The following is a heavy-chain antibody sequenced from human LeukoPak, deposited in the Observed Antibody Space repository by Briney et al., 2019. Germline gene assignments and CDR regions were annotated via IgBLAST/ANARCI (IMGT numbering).Heavy chain of an antibody. CDR2: INPSAGNT. V-gene: IGHV1-46*01. CDR1: GYTFINYY. CDR3: ARERPSKCYFDY. J-gene: IGHJ4*02. Sequence: ASVKVSCKASGYTFINYYVHWVRQAPGQGPEYMGIINPSAGNTNYAQKFQGGITMTRDTSTTTVYMELSSLVSEDTAVYYCARERPSKCYFDYWGQGTLVTVSS.